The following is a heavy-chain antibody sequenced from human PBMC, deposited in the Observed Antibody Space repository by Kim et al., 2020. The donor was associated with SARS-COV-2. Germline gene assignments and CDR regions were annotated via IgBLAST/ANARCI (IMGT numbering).Heavy chain of an antibody. J-gene: IGHJ3*02. CDR1: GFTFSSYW. V-gene: IGHV3-7*01. CDR3: ARDLEDMREILWFGELFYRGNGGDAFDI. Sequence: GGSLRLSCAASGFTFSSYWMSWVRQAPGKGLEWVANIKQDGSEKYYVDSVKGRFTISRDNAKNSLYLQMNSLRAEDTAVYYCARDLEDMREILWFGELFYRGNGGDAFDIWGQGTMVTVSS. CDR2: IKQDGSEK. D-gene: IGHD3-10*01.